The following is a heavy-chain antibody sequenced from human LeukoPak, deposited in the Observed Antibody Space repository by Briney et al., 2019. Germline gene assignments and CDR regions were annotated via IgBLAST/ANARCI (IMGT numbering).Heavy chain of an antibody. CDR1: GYTFTSYD. CDR2: MNPNSGNT. J-gene: IGHJ5*02. Sequence: ASVKVSCKASGYTFTSYDINWVRQATGQGLEWMGWMNPNSGNTGYAQKFQGRVTMTRNTSISTAYMELSSLRSEDTAVYYCARDAYYDFWSGYLHNTSFDPWGQGTLVTVSS. CDR3: ARDAYYDFWSGYLHNTSFDP. D-gene: IGHD3-3*01. V-gene: IGHV1-8*01.